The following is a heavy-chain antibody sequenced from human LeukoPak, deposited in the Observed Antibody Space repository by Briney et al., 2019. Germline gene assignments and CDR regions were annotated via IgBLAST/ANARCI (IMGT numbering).Heavy chain of an antibody. Sequence: GGSLRLSCEASGFSFSAAWMTGVRQAPGKGLEWVATIKNDGSDKYYVDSVKGRFTLSRDNAKNSVYLQMNSLRVEDTAVYYCVNLGYSDGGQGTLVTVSS. V-gene: IGHV3-7*01. D-gene: IGHD5-12*01. J-gene: IGHJ4*02. CDR3: VNLGYSD. CDR2: IKNDGSDK. CDR1: GFSFSAAW.